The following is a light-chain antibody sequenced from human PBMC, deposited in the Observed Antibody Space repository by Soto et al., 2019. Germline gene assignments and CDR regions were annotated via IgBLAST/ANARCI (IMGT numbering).Light chain of an antibody. J-gene: IGKJ2*01. CDR1: QSVGRN. CDR3: QQYNKWPYT. CDR2: GTS. Sequence: EIVMTQSPVALSVSPGESAALSCRASQSVGRNFAWYQQRPGQAPRVLISGTSTRPTGVPARFSGSGSGTDLTLTISSLQSEDVAVDYFQQYNKWPYTFGQGTRLEIK. V-gene: IGKV3-15*01.